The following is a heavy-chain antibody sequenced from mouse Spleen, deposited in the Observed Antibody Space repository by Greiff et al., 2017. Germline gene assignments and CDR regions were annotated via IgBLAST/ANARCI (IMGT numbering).Heavy chain of an antibody. D-gene: IGHD1-1*01. CDR3: AIGELLRGGDY. J-gene: IGHJ4*01. CDR1: GYTFTSYD. V-gene: IGHV1-85*01. CDR2: IYPRDGST. Sequence: VQRVESGPELVKPGASVKLSCKASGYTFTSYDINWVKQRPGQGLEWIGWIYPRDGSTKYNEKFKGKATLTVDTSSSTAYMQLSSLTSEDSAVYYCAIGELLRGGDYWGQGTSVTVSS.